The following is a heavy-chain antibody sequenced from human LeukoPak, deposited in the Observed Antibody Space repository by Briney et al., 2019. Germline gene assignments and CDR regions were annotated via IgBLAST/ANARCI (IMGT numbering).Heavy chain of an antibody. D-gene: IGHD4-17*01. J-gene: IGHJ5*02. CDR2: INPNGGST. CDR1: GYTFTGYY. V-gene: IGHV1-46*01. Sequence: ASVKVSCKASGYTFTGYYIHWVRQAPGQGLEWMGIINPNGGSTGYAQRFQDRVTMTRDTSTSTVYMELSSLRSEDTAVYYCARSEDYGDFDPWGQGTLVTVSS. CDR3: ARSEDYGDFDP.